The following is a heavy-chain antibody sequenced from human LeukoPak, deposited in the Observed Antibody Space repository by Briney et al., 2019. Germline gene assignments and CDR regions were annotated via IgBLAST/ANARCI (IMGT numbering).Heavy chain of an antibody. CDR1: GFXLSRFW. D-gene: IGHD1-26*01. Sequence: GGSLRLSCAASGFXLSRFWISWVRQAPGKGLECVANIKEDGSQKYYVDSVQGRFIISRDNAKNSLYLQMNSLRAEDMAVYYCARWGAGWDYWGQGTQVTVSS. CDR3: ARWGAGWDY. CDR2: IKEDGSQK. J-gene: IGHJ4*02. V-gene: IGHV3-7*04.